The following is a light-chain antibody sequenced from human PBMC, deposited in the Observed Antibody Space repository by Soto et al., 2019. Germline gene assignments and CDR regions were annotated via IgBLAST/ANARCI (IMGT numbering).Light chain of an antibody. CDR3: QQYGNSPLT. V-gene: IGKV3-20*01. CDR1: QRVSANY. Sequence: EIVLAQSPGTLSLSPGERATLSCRASQRVSANYLAWYLQKPGQPPRLLVYGASSRATGIADRFSGSGSGTDFTLTISRLEPEDFGMFYCQQYGNSPLTFGGGTKVDIK. CDR2: GAS. J-gene: IGKJ4*01.